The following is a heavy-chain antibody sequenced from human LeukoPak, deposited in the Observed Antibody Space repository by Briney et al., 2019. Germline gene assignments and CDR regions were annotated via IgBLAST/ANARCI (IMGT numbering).Heavy chain of an antibody. CDR3: TMEVTGTSYDY. Sequence: GGSLRLSCAASGFTVSSNYMSWVRQAPGKGLEWVSLISSGDSGGWTYYADSVKGRFTISRDNSKNTLYLQMNSLRAEDTAVYYCTMEVTGTSYDYWGQGTLVTVSS. CDR2: ISSGDSGGWT. D-gene: IGHD1-7*01. CDR1: GFTVSSNY. J-gene: IGHJ4*02. V-gene: IGHV3-53*03.